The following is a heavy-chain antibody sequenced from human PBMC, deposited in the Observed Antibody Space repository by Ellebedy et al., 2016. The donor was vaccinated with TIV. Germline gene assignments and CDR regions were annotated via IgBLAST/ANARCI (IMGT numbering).Heavy chain of an antibody. D-gene: IGHD5-12*01. J-gene: IGHJ5*01. V-gene: IGHV5-51*01. CDR3: ARRGYSGYEHSWFDS. Sequence: GESLKISCKASGYSFTKYWIGWVRQMPGKGLESLGVIYPGDSDTKYSPSFQGQVTISADKSINTAYLQWSSLKSSDTAIYYCARRGYSGYEHSWFDSWGQGTLVTVSS. CDR2: IYPGDSDT. CDR1: GYSFTKYW.